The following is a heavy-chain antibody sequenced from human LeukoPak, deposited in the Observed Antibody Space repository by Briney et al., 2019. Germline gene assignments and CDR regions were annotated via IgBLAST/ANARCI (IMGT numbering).Heavy chain of an antibody. CDR2: ISAYNGNT. Sequence: ASVKVSCKASGYTFTSYGISWVRQAPGQGLEWMGWISAYNGNTNYAQKHQGRVTMTTDTSTSTAYMDLRSLRSDDTAVYYFATTDQHIVATIGPDPPDYWGQGTLVTVSS. J-gene: IGHJ4*02. V-gene: IGHV1-18*01. CDR1: GYTFTSYG. CDR3: ATTDQHIVATIGPDPPDY. D-gene: IGHD5-12*01.